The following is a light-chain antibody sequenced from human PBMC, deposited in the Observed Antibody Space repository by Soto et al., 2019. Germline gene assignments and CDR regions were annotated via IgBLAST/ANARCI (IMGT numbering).Light chain of an antibody. Sequence: QSVLTQPPSASGTPGQRVTISCSGSSSNIGSNYVYWYQQLPGTAPKLLIYRNNQRPSGVPDRFSGSKSGTSASLAISRLRSEDEADYYCAAWDDSLSGHVVFGGGTQLTVL. J-gene: IGLJ2*01. CDR2: RNN. V-gene: IGLV1-47*01. CDR3: AAWDDSLSGHVV. CDR1: SSNIGSNY.